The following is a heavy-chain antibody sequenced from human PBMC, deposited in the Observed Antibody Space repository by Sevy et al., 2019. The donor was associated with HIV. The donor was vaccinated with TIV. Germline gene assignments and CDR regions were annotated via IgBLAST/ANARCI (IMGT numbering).Heavy chain of an antibody. CDR2: INPNSGGT. CDR1: GYTFTGYY. V-gene: IGHV1-2*02. J-gene: IGHJ4*02. D-gene: IGHD3-9*01. Sequence: ASVKVSCKASGYTFTGYYMHWVRQAPGQGLEWMGWINPNSGGTNYAQKFQGRVTMTRETSISTAYMELCSLRSDDTAVYYCARDQDILTGYSYYFDYWGQGTLVTVSS. CDR3: ARDQDILTGYSYYFDY.